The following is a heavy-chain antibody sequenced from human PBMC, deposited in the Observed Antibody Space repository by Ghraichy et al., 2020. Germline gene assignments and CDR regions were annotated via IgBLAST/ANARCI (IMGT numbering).Heavy chain of an antibody. J-gene: IGHJ4*02. V-gene: IGHV1-2*02. Sequence: ASVKVSCKASGYTFTGYYMHWVRQAPGQGLEWMGWINPNSGGTNYAQKFQGRVTMTRDTSISTAYMELSRLRSDDTAVYYCARDIYGDYFWVPDYWGQGTLVTVSS. CDR2: INPNSGGT. CDR1: GYTFTGYY. D-gene: IGHD4-17*01. CDR3: ARDIYGDYFWVPDY.